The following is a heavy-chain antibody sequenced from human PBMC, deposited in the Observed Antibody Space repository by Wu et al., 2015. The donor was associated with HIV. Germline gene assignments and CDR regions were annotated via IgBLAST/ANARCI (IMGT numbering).Heavy chain of an antibody. D-gene: IGHD2-15*01. CDR2: FDPEDGET. V-gene: IGHV1-24*01. J-gene: IGHJ3*02. CDR1: GYTLTELS. Sequence: QVQLVQSGAEVKKPGASVKVSCKVSGYTLTELSMHWVRQAPGKGLEWMGGFDPEDGETIYAQKFQGRVTMTEDTSTDTAYMELSSLRSEDTAVYYCATASPLGYXATRRGYCMMSFDIVGPRDNGPPSL. CDR3: ATASPLGYXATRRGYCMMSFDI.